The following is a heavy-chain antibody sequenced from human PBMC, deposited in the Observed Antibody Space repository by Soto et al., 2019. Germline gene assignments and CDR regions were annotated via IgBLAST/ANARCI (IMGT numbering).Heavy chain of an antibody. J-gene: IGHJ4*02. Sequence: ASVKVSCKASGYTFDMFYIHWVRQAPGLGLEWMGIINPSGGSTNYARRFQGRVTMTRDTSTSTVYMELNNLRSEDTAVYYCARTDSPIRGGGQFDYWGQGTLVTVSS. V-gene: IGHV1-46*02. D-gene: IGHD3-10*01. CDR2: INPSGGST. CDR3: ARTDSPIRGGGQFDY. CDR1: GYTFDMFY.